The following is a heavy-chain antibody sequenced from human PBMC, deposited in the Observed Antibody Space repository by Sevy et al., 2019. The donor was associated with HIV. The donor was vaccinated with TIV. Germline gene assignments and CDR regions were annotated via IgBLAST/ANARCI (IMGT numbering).Heavy chain of an antibody. V-gene: IGHV3-66*01. Sequence: GGSLSLSCAASGFPVSSNYMSWVRQAPGKGLEWVSVIYCDGSTYYTDSVKGRFTISRDKSKNTLYLQLNSLRVEDTDVYYCARGKGGYGYGFDYWGQGTLVTVSS. CDR1: GFPVSSNY. CDR2: IYCDGST. CDR3: ARGKGGYGYGFDY. D-gene: IGHD5-18*01. J-gene: IGHJ4*02.